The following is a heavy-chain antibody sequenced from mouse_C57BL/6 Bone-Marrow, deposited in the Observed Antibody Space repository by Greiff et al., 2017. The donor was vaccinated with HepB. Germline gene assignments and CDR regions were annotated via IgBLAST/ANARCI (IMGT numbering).Heavy chain of an antibody. CDR2: IDPETGGT. CDR3: TRPAYLGY. Sequence: VQLMESGAELVRPGASVTLSCKASGYTFTDYEMHWVKQTPVHGLEWIGAIDPETGGTAYNQKFKGKAILTADKSSSTAYMELRSLTSEDSAVYYCTRPAYLGYWGQGTTLTVSS. CDR1: GYTFTDYE. V-gene: IGHV1-15*01. J-gene: IGHJ2*01.